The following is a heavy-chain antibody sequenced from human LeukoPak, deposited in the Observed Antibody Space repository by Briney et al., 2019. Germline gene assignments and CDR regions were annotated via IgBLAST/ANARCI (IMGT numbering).Heavy chain of an antibody. V-gene: IGHV3-48*03. CDR3: ARDVIQPWLLFDY. J-gene: IGHJ4*02. CDR2: ISSSGGTI. Sequence: GGSLRLSCAASGFTFSSYEMNWVRQAPGKGLEWGSYISSSGGTIYYADSVKGRFTISRDKAQNSLDLKMNSMRVEDTAVYYCARDVIQPWLLFDYWGQGTLVTVSS. CDR1: GFTFSSYE. D-gene: IGHD5-18*01.